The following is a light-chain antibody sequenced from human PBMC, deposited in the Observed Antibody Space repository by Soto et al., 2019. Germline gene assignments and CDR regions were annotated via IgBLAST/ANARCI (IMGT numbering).Light chain of an antibody. Sequence: QSVLTQPPSASSTPGQTVTISCSGSTSNIGTFYGYWYQHLPGTAPKLLIYLGDQRASGVSDRFSGSKSGTSASLAINGLRSDDEADYYGAAWDDNLNAYVFGSGTRVTAL. CDR3: AAWDDNLNAYV. V-gene: IGLV1-47*02. CDR1: TSNIGTFY. CDR2: LGD. J-gene: IGLJ1*01.